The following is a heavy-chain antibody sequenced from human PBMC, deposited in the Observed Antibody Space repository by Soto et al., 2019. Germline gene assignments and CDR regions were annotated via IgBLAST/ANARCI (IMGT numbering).Heavy chain of an antibody. CDR1: GFTFSSYS. V-gene: IGHV3-21*01. Sequence: PGGSLRLSCAASGFTFSSYSMNWVRQAPGKGLDWVSSISSSSSYIYYADSVKGRFTISRDNAKNSLYLQMNSLRAEDTAVYYCARPPNYYDSRGYYGYWGQGTLVTVSS. CDR2: ISSSSSYI. J-gene: IGHJ4*02. D-gene: IGHD3-22*01. CDR3: ARPPNYYDSRGYYGY.